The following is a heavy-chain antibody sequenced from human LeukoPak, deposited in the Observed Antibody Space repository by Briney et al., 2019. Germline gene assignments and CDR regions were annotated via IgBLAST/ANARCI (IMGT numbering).Heavy chain of an antibody. CDR2: ISPSSGSR. CDR3: ARDTEWALDF. CDR1: RYTFSSHK. D-gene: IGHD1-26*01. Sequence: AAVKVSCKASRYTFSSHKMHWVRQAPGQRREWIGIISPSSGSRIYAQRFQGRVTLTSDTSTSTFYMELSSLRSEDTAVYQCARDTEWALDFWGQGTLVTVSS. V-gene: IGHV1-46*01. J-gene: IGHJ4*02.